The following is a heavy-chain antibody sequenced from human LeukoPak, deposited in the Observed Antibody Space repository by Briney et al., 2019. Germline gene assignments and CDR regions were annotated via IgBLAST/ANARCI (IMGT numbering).Heavy chain of an antibody. D-gene: IGHD2-2*01. Sequence: PSETLSLTCTVSGGSISSGDYYWSWIRQPPGKGLEWIGYIYYSGSTYYNPSLKSRVTISVDTSKNQFSLKLSSVTAADTAVYYCARCRYQLVYFDYWGQGTLVTVSS. CDR2: IYYSGST. J-gene: IGHJ4*02. CDR3: ARCRYQLVYFDY. CDR1: GGSISSGDYY. V-gene: IGHV4-30-4*01.